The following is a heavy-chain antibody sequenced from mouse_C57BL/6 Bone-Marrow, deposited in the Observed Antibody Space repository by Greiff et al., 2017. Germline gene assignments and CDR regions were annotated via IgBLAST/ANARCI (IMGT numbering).Heavy chain of an antibody. CDR1: GFTFSSYG. V-gene: IGHV5-6*01. D-gene: IGHD2-5*01. Sequence: EVQGVESGGDLVKPGGSLKLSCAASGFTFSSYGMSWVRQTPDKRLEWVATISSGGSYTYYPDSVKGRFTISRDNDKNTLYLQMSSLKSEDTAMYYCARQGYYSNSYAMDYWGQGTSVTVSS. CDR3: ARQGYYSNSYAMDY. CDR2: ISSGGSYT. J-gene: IGHJ4*01.